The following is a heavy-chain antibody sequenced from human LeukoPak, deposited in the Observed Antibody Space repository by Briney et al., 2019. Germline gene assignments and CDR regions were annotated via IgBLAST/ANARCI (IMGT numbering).Heavy chain of an antibody. J-gene: IGHJ5*02. CDR3: ARDEDSAYGSGSYLS. V-gene: IGHV4-59*01. CDR1: GGSISGYY. D-gene: IGHD3-10*01. Sequence: SETLSLTCTVSGGSISGYYWSWIRQPPGKGLEWIGYLYHSGSTNYNPSLKSRVTISVDTSKNQFSLKLSSVTAADTAVYYCARDEDSAYGSGSYLSWGQGTLVTVSS. CDR2: LYHSGST.